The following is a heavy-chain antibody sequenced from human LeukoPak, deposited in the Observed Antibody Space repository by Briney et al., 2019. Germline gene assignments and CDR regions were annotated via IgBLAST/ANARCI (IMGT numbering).Heavy chain of an antibody. CDR3: ARRWNYGRNYYIDV. D-gene: IGHD1-7*01. V-gene: IGHV4-34*01. CDR1: GGSFSNYY. J-gene: IGHJ6*03. CDR2: INDSGTI. Sequence: PSETLSLTCAVYGGSFSNYYWSWIRQSPEKGLEWIGGINDSGTINYNPSLMSRVTISVDKSKNQFSLKLSSVTAADTAVYYCARRWNYGRNYYIDVWGKGATVSVSS.